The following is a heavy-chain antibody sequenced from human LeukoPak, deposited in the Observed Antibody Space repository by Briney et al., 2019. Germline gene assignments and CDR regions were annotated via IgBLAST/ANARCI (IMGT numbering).Heavy chain of an antibody. CDR1: GYSISSGYY. D-gene: IGHD2-2*01. J-gene: IGHJ3*02. CDR2: IYYSGST. V-gene: IGHV4-61*01. Sequence: PSETLSLTCTVSGYSISSGYYWSWIRQPPGKGLEWIGYIYYSGSTNYNPSLKSRVTISVDTSKNQFSLKLSSVTAADTAVYYCARGPPDCSSTSCYAFDAFDIWGQGTMVTVSS. CDR3: ARGPPDCSSTSCYAFDAFDI.